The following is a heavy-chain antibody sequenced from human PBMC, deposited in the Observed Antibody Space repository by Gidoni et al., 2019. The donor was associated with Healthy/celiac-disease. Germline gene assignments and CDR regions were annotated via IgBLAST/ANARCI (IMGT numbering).Heavy chain of an antibody. CDR2: IYYSGST. Sequence: QVQLQESGPGLVKPSETLSLTCTVSGGSISSYYWSWIRQPPGKGLEWIGYIYYSGSTNYNPSLKSRVTISVDTSKNQFSLKLSSVTAADTAVYYCARGGLPSGNSGYLPTIDYWGQGTLVTVSS. CDR1: GGSISSYY. D-gene: IGHD3-22*01. V-gene: IGHV4-59*01. CDR3: ARGGLPSGNSGYLPTIDY. J-gene: IGHJ4*02.